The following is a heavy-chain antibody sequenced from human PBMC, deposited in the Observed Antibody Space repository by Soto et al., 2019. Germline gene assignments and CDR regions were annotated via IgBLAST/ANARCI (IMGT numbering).Heavy chain of an antibody. D-gene: IGHD2-21*02. CDR1: GGTFSSYT. CDR3: ARDDGLAYCGGDCYS. J-gene: IGHJ4*02. Sequence: QVQLVQSGAEVKTPGSSVKVSCKASGGTFSSYTISWVRQAPGQGLEWMGRIIPIVGITKYAQTFQGRVTITADKSTRAAYMELSSLRSEDTAVYYCARDDGLAYCGGDCYSWGQGTLVSVSS. V-gene: IGHV1-69*02. CDR2: IIPIVGIT.